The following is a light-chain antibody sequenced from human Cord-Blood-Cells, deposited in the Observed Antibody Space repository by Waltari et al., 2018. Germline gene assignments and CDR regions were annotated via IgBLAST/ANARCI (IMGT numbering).Light chain of an antibody. Sequence: MVLTQSSDSLAVLLGERPTITCNHSQSFLYSPKNKNYLTWYQQKPGQPPKLLIYWASTRESGVPVRVSGSGSGTEFTHTISGLQAEEVAVDYCQQNYRTPPLPFGGGPKVAIK. CDR2: WAS. V-gene: IGKV4-1*01. CDR3: QQNYRTPPLP. J-gene: IGKJ4*01. CDR1: QSFLYSPKNKNY.